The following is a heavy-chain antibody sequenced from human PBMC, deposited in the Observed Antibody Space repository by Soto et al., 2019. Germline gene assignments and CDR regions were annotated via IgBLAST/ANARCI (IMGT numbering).Heavy chain of an antibody. CDR2: ISYDGSNK. CDR3: ARVTVGLEPTHRTNNDY. CDR1: GFTFSSYA. J-gene: IGHJ4*02. D-gene: IGHD1-1*01. V-gene: IGHV3-30-3*01. Sequence: GGSLRLSCAASGFTFSSYAMHWVRQAPGKGLEWVAVISYDGSNKYYADSVKGRFTISRDNSKNTLYLQMNSLRAEDTAVYYCARVTVGLEPTHRTNNDYWGQGTLVTVSS.